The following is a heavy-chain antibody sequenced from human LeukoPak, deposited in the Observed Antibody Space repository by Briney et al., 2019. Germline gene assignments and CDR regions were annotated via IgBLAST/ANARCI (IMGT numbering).Heavy chain of an antibody. J-gene: IGHJ3*02. CDR1: GFTFSSYS. CDR3: ARDIRYYPDAFDI. Sequence: GGSLRLSCAASGFTFSSYSMNWVRQAPGKGLEWVSSISSSSSYIYYADSVKGRFTISRDNAKNSLYLQMNSLRAEDTAVYYCARDIRYYPDAFDIWGQGTMVTVSS. CDR2: ISSSSSYI. D-gene: IGHD1-26*01. V-gene: IGHV3-21*01.